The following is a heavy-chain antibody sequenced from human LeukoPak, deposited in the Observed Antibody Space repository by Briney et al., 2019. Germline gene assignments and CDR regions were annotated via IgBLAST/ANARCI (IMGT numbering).Heavy chain of an antibody. CDR1: GGSISSYY. J-gene: IGHJ4*02. CDR2: IYYSGST. Sequence: SETLSLTCTVSGGSISSYYWSWIRQPPGKGLEWIGYIYYSGSTNYNPSLKSRVTISVDTSKNQFSLKLSSVTAADTAVYYCAREYRDIVVVPAAMGYWGQGTLVTVSS. D-gene: IGHD2-2*01. CDR3: AREYRDIVVVPAAMGY. V-gene: IGHV4-59*12.